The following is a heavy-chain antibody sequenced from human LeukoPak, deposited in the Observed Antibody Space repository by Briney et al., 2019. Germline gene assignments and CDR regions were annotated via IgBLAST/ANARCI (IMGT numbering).Heavy chain of an antibody. Sequence: GGSLRLSCAASGFTFSSYAMSWVRRAPGKGLEWVSAISGSGGSTYYADSVKGRFTISRDNSKNTLYLQMNSLRAEDTAVYYCAKAPGIRGGATFYFDYWGQGTLVTVSS. V-gene: IGHV3-23*01. J-gene: IGHJ4*02. CDR3: AKAPGIRGGATFYFDY. CDR2: ISGSGGST. D-gene: IGHD1-26*01. CDR1: GFTFSSYA.